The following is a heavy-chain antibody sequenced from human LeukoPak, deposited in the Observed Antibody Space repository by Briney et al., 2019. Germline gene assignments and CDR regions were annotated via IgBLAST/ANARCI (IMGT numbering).Heavy chain of an antibody. CDR3: ARGSSGYYYHWFDP. J-gene: IGHJ5*02. CDR1: GFAFSSYW. D-gene: IGHD3-22*01. Sequence: PGGSLRLSCAASGFAFSSYWMHWVRQAPGKGLVWVSRINCDGTTTSYADSVKGRFTISRDNAKNTLCLQMNSLRAEDTAVYYCARGSSGYYYHWFDPWGQGTLVTVSS. V-gene: IGHV3-74*01. CDR2: INCDGTTT.